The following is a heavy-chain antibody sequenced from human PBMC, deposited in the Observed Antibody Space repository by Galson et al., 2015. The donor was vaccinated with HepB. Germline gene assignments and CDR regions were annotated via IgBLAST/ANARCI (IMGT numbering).Heavy chain of an antibody. D-gene: IGHD6-13*01. Sequence: SLRLSCAASGFTFSSYSMNWVRQAPGKGLECVSYISSSSSTIYYTDYVKGRFTISRDNAKNSLYLQMNSLGAEDTAVYYCARDLYWLGYSSSWYRTYGMDVWGQGTTVTVSS. CDR3: ARDLYWLGYSSSWYRTYGMDV. V-gene: IGHV3-48*04. J-gene: IGHJ6*02. CDR2: ISSSSSTI. CDR1: GFTFSSYS.